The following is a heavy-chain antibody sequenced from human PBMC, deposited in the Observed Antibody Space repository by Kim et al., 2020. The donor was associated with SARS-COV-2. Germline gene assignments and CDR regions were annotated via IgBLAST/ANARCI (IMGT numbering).Heavy chain of an antibody. Sequence: ASVKVSCKASGYTFTSYYMHWVRQAPGQGLEWMGIINPSGGSTSYAQKFQGRVTMTRDTSTSTVYMELSSLRSEDTAVYYCARGSPYRAAAAHDAFDIWGQGTMVTVSS. CDR3: ARGSPYRAAAAHDAFDI. D-gene: IGHD6-13*01. V-gene: IGHV1-46*01. J-gene: IGHJ3*02. CDR2: INPSGGST. CDR1: GYTFTSYY.